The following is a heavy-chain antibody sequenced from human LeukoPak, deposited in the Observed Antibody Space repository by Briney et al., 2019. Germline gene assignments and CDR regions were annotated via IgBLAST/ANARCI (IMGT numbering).Heavy chain of an antibody. Sequence: GRSLRLSFAASGFTFYNYAMHWVRQAPGKGLEWVSGIAWNSGNTGFSDSVKGRFTISRDNAENSLYLQMNSLTPEDTAFYFCAKDVNSYGSGSSYNPWGPFDSWGQGTLVTVSS. V-gene: IGHV3-9*01. CDR3: AKDVNSYGSGSSYNPWGPFDS. CDR2: IAWNSGNT. D-gene: IGHD3-10*01. CDR1: GFTFYNYA. J-gene: IGHJ4*02.